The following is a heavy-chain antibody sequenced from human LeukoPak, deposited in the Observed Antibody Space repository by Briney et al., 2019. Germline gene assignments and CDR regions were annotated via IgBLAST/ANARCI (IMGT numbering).Heavy chain of an antibody. CDR3: AKDISWVGAIPGAFDI. CDR2: ISGSGGST. Sequence: GGSLSLSCAASRFTFCSFAMSWVRQAPGKGLEWVSDISGSGGSTYYADSVKGRFTISRDNSKNTLYLQMNSLRAEDTTVYYWAKDISWVGAIPGAFDIWGQGTMVTVSS. J-gene: IGHJ3*02. V-gene: IGHV3-23*01. CDR1: RFTFCSFA. D-gene: IGHD1-26*01.